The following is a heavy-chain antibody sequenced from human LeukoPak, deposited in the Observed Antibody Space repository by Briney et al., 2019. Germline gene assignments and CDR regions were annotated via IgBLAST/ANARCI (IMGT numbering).Heavy chain of an antibody. J-gene: IGHJ4*02. CDR1: GFTFRNYV. Sequence: PGGSLRLSCAASGFTFRNYVMGWVRQAPGKGLEWVSVIGGSGGSTYHPDSVKGRFTISRDNSKNTMYLQMNSLRAEDTAVYYCATRKQRACFDNWGQGTLVTVSS. D-gene: IGHD6-25*01. CDR2: IGGSGGST. CDR3: ATRKQRACFDN. V-gene: IGHV3-23*01.